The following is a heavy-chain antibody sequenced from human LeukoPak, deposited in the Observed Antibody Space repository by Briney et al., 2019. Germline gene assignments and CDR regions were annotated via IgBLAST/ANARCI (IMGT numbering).Heavy chain of an antibody. D-gene: IGHD6-19*01. Sequence: PSETLSLTCTVSGGSISSSSYTWGWIRQPPGKGLERVGPIYYSGTTHYNPSLNSRDTIAIDTSKNQFSLKLSSVTAADTAVYFCARRITVAGGWFDPWGQGTLVTVSS. CDR3: ARRITVAGGWFDP. J-gene: IGHJ5*02. V-gene: IGHV4-39*01. CDR1: GGSISSSSYT. CDR2: IYYSGTT.